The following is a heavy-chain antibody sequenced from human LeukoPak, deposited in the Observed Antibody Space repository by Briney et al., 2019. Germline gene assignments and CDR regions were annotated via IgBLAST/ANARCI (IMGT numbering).Heavy chain of an antibody. CDR2: INSDGSST. V-gene: IGHV3-74*01. Sequence: GGSLRLSCAASGSTFDDYAMHWVRQAPGKGLVWVSRINSDGSSTSYADSVKGRFTISRDNAKNTLYLQMNSLRAEDTAVYYCASTSKWWGQGTMVTVSS. J-gene: IGHJ3*01. CDR3: ASTSKW. D-gene: IGHD1-26*01. CDR1: GSTFDDYA.